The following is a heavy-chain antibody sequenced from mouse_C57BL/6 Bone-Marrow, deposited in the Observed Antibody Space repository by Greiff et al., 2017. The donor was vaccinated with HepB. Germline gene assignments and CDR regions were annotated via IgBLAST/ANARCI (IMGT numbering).Heavy chain of an antibody. D-gene: IGHD1-1*01. Sequence: VQLQQSGAELARPGASVKLSCKASGYTFTSYGISWVKQRTGQGLEWIGEIYPRSGNTYYNEKFKGKATLTADKSSSTAYMELRSLTSEDSAVYFCARDYYGSSYRGYFDVWGTGTTVTVSS. J-gene: IGHJ1*03. CDR3: ARDYYGSSYRGYFDV. CDR2: IYPRSGNT. V-gene: IGHV1-81*01. CDR1: GYTFTSYG.